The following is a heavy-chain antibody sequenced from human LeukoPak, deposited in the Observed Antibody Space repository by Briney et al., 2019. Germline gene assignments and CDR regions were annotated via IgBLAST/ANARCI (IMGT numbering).Heavy chain of an antibody. D-gene: IGHD6-13*01. CDR3: ASLRAAGTIDY. J-gene: IGHJ4*02. V-gene: IGHV4-59*10. CDR2: IYTGGST. CDR1: GGSFSGYY. Sequence: PSETLSLTCAVYGGSFSGYYWSWIRQPPGKGLEWIGRIYTGGSTNYDPSLKSRVTMSVDTSKNQFSLKLSSVTAADTAVYYCASLRAAGTIDYWGQGTLVTVSS.